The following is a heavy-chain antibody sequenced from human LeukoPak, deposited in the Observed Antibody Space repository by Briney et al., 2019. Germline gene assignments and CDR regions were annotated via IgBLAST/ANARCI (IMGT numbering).Heavy chain of an antibody. D-gene: IGHD1-26*01. Sequence: GGSLRLSCAASGFTFSSYSMNWVRRAPGKGLEWVSSISSSSSYIYYADSVKGRFTISRDNAKNSLYLQMNSLRAEDTAVYYCARADMGIVGVPDAFDIWGQGTMVTVSS. CDR2: ISSSSSYI. V-gene: IGHV3-21*01. CDR1: GFTFSSYS. J-gene: IGHJ3*02. CDR3: ARADMGIVGVPDAFDI.